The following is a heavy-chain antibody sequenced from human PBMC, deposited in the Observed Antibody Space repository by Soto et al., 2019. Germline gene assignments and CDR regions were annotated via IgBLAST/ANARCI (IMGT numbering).Heavy chain of an antibody. D-gene: IGHD4-17*01. CDR2: ISYDGSNK. CDR1: GFTFSSYG. J-gene: IGHJ4*02. V-gene: IGHV3-30*18. CDR3: AKGPHYYGGNENFDY. Sequence: GSLRLSCAASGFTFSSYGMHWVRQAPGKGLEWVAVISYDGSNKYYADSVKGRFTISRDNSKNTLYLQMNSLRAEDTAVYYCAKGPHYYGGNENFDYWGQGTLVTVSS.